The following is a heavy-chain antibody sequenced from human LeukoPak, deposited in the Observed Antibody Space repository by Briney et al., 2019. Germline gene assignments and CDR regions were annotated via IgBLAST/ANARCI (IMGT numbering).Heavy chain of an antibody. CDR3: ARDVSSSMFDP. V-gene: IGHV4-59*01. CDR1: GGSIRSYY. J-gene: IGHJ5*02. D-gene: IGHD6-13*01. CDR2: IYYSGST. Sequence: SETLSLTCTVSGGSIRSYYWSWIRQPAGKGLEWIGYIYYSGSTNYNPSLKSRVTISVDTSKNQFSLKLSSVTAADTAVYYCARDVSSSMFDPWGQGTLVTVSS.